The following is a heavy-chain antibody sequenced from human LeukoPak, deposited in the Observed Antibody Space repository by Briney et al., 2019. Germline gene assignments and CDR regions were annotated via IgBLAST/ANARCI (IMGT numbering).Heavy chain of an antibody. CDR1: GFTFDDYA. Sequence: GGSLRLSCAASGFTFDDYAMHRVRQAPGKGLEWVSGISWNSGSIGYADSVKGRFTISRDNAKNSLYLQMNSLRAEDTALYYCAKSGLWFGELSSHFDYWGQGTLVTVSS. CDR2: ISWNSGSI. CDR3: AKSGLWFGELSSHFDY. D-gene: IGHD3-10*01. J-gene: IGHJ4*02. V-gene: IGHV3-9*01.